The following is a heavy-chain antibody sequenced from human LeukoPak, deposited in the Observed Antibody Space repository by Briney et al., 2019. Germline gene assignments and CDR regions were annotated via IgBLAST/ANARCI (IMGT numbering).Heavy chain of an antibody. CDR2: ISYDGSNK. V-gene: IGHV3-30*03. CDR1: GFTFSSYG. Sequence: GGSLRLSCAASGFTFSSYGMHWVRQAPGKGLEWVAVISYDGSNKYYADSVKGRFTISRDNSKSTLYLQMNSLRAEDTAVYYCASPVVYDILTGYYFDYWGQGTLVTVSS. D-gene: IGHD3-9*01. J-gene: IGHJ4*02. CDR3: ASPVVYDILTGYYFDY.